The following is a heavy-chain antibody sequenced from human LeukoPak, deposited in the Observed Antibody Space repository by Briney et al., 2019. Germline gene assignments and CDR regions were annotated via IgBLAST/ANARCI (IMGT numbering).Heavy chain of an antibody. CDR2: MSGSGGIT. CDR1: GFTFSSYE. D-gene: IGHD3-22*01. V-gene: IGHV3-23*01. CDR3: AKDPTDFDSSGQTYFDY. Sequence: PGGSLRLSCAASGFTFSSYEMNWVRQAPGKGLEWVSGMSGSGGITHYADSVRGRFTISRDNSKNTLYLQMNSLRAEDTAVYYCAKDPTDFDSSGQTYFDYWGQGTLVTVSS. J-gene: IGHJ4*02.